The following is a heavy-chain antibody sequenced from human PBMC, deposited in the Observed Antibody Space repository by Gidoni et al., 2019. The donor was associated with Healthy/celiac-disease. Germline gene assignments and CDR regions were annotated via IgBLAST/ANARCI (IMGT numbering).Heavy chain of an antibody. CDR2: INHSGST. D-gene: IGHD6-19*01. J-gene: IGHJ4*02. Sequence: VQLQQWGAGLLKPSDTLSLTRAVYGGSFSGYYWSWIRQPPGKGLEWIGEINHSGSTNYNPSLKSRVTISVDTSKNQFSLKLSSVTAADTAVYYCARRVAGQFDYWGQGTLVTVSS. CDR3: ARRVAGQFDY. CDR1: GGSFSGYY. V-gene: IGHV4-34*01.